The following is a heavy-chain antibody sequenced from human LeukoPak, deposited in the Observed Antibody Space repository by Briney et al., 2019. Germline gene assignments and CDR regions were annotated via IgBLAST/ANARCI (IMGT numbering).Heavy chain of an antibody. CDR1: GFTFSSYA. CDR3: AKDGEQWLVTRLDY. D-gene: IGHD6-19*01. CDR2: ISGSGGST. Sequence: PGGSLRLSCAASGFTFSSYAMSWVHQAPGKGLEWVSAISGSGGSTYYADSVKGRFTISRDNSKNTLYLQMNSLRAEDTAVYYCAKDGEQWLVTRLDYWGQGTLVTVSS. V-gene: IGHV3-23*01. J-gene: IGHJ4*02.